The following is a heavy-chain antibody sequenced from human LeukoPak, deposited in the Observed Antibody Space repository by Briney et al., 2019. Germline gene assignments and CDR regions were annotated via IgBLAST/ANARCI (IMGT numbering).Heavy chain of an antibody. D-gene: IGHD2-2*01. CDR2: ISGSGGST. J-gene: IGHJ4*02. CDR3: AKGRMPRPWDY. Sequence: GSLRLSCAASGFTFSNYAMSWVRQAPGKGLEWVSVISGSGGSTYYADSVKGRFTISRDNSKNTLYLQMNSLRAEDTAVYYCAKGRMPRPWDYWGQGTLVTVSS. CDR1: GFTFSNYA. V-gene: IGHV3-23*01.